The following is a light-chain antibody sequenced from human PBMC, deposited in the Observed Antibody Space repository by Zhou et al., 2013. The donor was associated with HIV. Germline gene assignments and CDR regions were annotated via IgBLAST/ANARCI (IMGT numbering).Light chain of an antibody. CDR1: QSISSW. V-gene: IGKV1-39*01. CDR2: TAS. CDR3: QQGHSTPRT. Sequence: DIQMTQSPSTLSASVGDRVTITCRASQSISSWLAWYQQKPGKAPKLLIYTASTLQSGVPSRFSGSGSGTRFTLSINGLQREDFATYYCQQGHSTPRTFGQGTKLEI. J-gene: IGKJ2*02.